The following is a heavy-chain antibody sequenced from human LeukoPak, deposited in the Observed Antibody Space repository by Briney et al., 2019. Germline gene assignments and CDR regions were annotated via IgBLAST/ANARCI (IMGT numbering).Heavy chain of an antibody. CDR3: ARDDCSSTSCHAFDI. CDR2: IIPIFGTA. V-gene: IGHV1-69*05. Sequence: ASVKVSCKASGGTFSSYAISWVRQAPGQGLEWMGGIIPIFGTANYAQKFQGRVTITTDESTSTAYMELSSLRSEDTAVYYCARDDCSSTSCHAFDIWGQGTMVTVSS. J-gene: IGHJ3*02. D-gene: IGHD2-2*01. CDR1: GGTFSSYA.